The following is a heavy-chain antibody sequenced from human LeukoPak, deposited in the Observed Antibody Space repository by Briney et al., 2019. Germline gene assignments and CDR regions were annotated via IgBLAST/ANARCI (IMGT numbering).Heavy chain of an antibody. J-gene: IGHJ4*02. CDR1: GGTFSSYA. CDR3: ARDRGYYDSSGSLYYFDY. D-gene: IGHD3-22*01. V-gene: IGHV1-69*01. Sequence: SVKVSCKASGGTFSSYAISWVRQAPGQGLKWMGGIIPIFGTANYAQKFQGRVTITADESTSTAYMELSSLRSEDTAVYYCARDRGYYDSSGSLYYFDYWGQGTLVTVSS. CDR2: IIPIFGTA.